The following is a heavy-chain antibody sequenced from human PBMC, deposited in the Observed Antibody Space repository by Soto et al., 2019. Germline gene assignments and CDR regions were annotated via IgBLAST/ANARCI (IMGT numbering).Heavy chain of an antibody. CDR1: GFTFSSYA. D-gene: IGHD2-8*01. Sequence: GGSLRLSCAASGFTFSSYAMSWVRQAPGKGLEWVSSISGSGGSTYYADSVKGRFTISRDNSKNTLYLQMNSLRAEDTAKYYRAKDVEEWSQAILDHWGQGTLVTVSS. J-gene: IGHJ4*02. V-gene: IGHV3-23*01. CDR3: AKDVEEWSQAILDH. CDR2: ISGSGGST.